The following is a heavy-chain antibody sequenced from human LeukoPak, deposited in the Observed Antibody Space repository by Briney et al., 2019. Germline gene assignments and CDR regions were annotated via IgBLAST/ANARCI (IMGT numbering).Heavy chain of an antibody. CDR2: IYYSGST. V-gene: IGHV4-30-4*01. D-gene: IGHD4-17*01. J-gene: IGHJ4*02. Sequence: SQTLSLTCTVSGGSISSGDYYWSWIRQPPGKGLEWIGYIYYSGSTYYNPSLKSRVTISVDTSKNQFSLKLSSVTAADTAVYYCARARDYTVTLFDYWGQGTLVTVSS. CDR1: GGSISSGDYY. CDR3: ARARDYTVTLFDY.